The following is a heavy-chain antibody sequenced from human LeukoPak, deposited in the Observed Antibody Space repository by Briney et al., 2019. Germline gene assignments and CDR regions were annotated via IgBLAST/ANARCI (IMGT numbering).Heavy chain of an antibody. CDR3: ARAPVAPWYIAAAGVYYYYGMDV. J-gene: IGHJ6*02. V-gene: IGHV1-2*02. CDR2: INPNSGGT. Sequence: ASVKVSCKASGYTFTGYYMHWVRQAPGQGLEWMGWINPNSGGTNYAQKFQGRVTMTRDTSISTAYMELSRLRSDDTAVYYCARAPVAPWYIAAAGVYYYYGMDVWGQGTTVTVSS. D-gene: IGHD6-13*01. CDR1: GYTFTGYY.